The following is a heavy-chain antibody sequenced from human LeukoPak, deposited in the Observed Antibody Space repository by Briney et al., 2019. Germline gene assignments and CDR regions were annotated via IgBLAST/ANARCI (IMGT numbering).Heavy chain of an antibody. CDR2: ISSSSSYI. CDR3: ARENREYNYFDY. V-gene: IGHV3-21*01. J-gene: IGHJ4*02. Sequence: GGSLRLSCAASGFTFSSYSMNWVRQAPGEGLEWVSSISSSSSYIYYADSVKGRFTISRDNAKNSLYLQMNSLRAEDTAVYYCARENREYNYFDYWGQGTLVTVSS. CDR1: GFTFSSYS. D-gene: IGHD2/OR15-2a*01.